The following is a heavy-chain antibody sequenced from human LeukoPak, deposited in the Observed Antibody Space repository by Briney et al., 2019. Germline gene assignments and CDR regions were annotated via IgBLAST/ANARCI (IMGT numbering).Heavy chain of an antibody. V-gene: IGHV4-39*01. CDR2: IYYSGST. CDR3: ARHSSQYCGGDCYPY. J-gene: IGHJ4*02. Sequence: PSETLSLTCTVSGGSISSSSYYWGWIRQPPGKGLEWIGSIYYSGSTYYNPSLKSRVTISVNTSKNQFSLKLSSVTAADTAVYYCARHSSQYCGGDCYPYWGQGTLVTVSS. D-gene: IGHD2-21*02. CDR1: GGSISSSSYY.